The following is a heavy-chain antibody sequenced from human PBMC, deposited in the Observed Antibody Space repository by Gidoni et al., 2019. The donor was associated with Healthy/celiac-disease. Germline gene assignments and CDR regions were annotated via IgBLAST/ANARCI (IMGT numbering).Heavy chain of an antibody. D-gene: IGHD6-19*01. J-gene: IGHJ3*02. V-gene: IGHV3-9*01. Sequence: EVQLVESGGGLVQPGRSLRFSCAAYGSSFPDYAMHWFRQAPGKGMEWVAGINGSRGRVGYADSVKGLFTISRDNAKNSLYLQMNSLRAEDTALYYCATQGWYSSGWGAFDIWGQGTMVTVSS. CDR3: ATQGWYSSGWGAFDI. CDR2: INGSRGRV. CDR1: GSSFPDYA.